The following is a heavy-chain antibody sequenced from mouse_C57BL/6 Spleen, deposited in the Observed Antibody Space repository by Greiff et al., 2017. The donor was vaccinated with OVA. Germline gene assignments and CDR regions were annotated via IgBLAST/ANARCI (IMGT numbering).Heavy chain of an antibody. CDR3: ARPYYYGCSNGFAY. CDR2: ISSGSSTI. Sequence: EVQVVESGGGLVKPGGSLKLSCAASGFTFSDYGMHWVRQAPEKGLEWVAYISSGSSTIYYADTVKGRFTISRDNAKNTLFLQMTSLMSEDTAMYYCARPYYYGCSNGFAYWGQGTLVTVSA. D-gene: IGHD1-1*01. CDR1: GFTFSDYG. V-gene: IGHV5-17*01. J-gene: IGHJ3*01.